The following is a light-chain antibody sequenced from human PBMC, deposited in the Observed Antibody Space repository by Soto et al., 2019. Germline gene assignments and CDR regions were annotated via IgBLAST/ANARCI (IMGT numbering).Light chain of an antibody. CDR1: QSVSNNY. CDR3: QQYNSYSWT. Sequence: EIVLTQSPGTLSLSPGERATLSCRASQSVSNNYLAWYQQKPGQAPRLLIYGASNRATGIPDRFSGSGSGTEFTLTISSLQADDFAIYYCQQYNSYSWTFGQGTKVDIK. J-gene: IGKJ1*01. CDR2: GAS. V-gene: IGKV3-20*01.